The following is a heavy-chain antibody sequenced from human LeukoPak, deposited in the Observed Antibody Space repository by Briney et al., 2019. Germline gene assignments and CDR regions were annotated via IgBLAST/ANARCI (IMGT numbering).Heavy chain of an antibody. CDR3: ARDARDYLPSHCSGDCYSVYFDY. Sequence: ASVTVSCTASGYTFTGYYMHWVRQAPGQGLEWMGRINPNSGGTNYAQKLQGRVTMTRDTSISTAYMELSRLRSDDTAVYYCARDARDYLPSHCSGDCYSVYFDYWGQGTLVTVSS. J-gene: IGHJ4*02. CDR2: INPNSGGT. D-gene: IGHD2-21*02. V-gene: IGHV1-2*06. CDR1: GYTFTGYY.